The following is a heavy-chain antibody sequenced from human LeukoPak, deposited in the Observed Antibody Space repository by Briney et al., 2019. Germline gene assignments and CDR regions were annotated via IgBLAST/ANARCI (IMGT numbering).Heavy chain of an antibody. J-gene: IGHJ4*02. D-gene: IGHD6-19*01. CDR1: GFTFSSYE. CDR3: ARDEGQWLVPDY. V-gene: IGHV3-48*03. CDR2: ISSSGSTI. Sequence: PGGSLRLSCAASGFTFSSYEMNWVRQAPGKGLGWVSYISSSGSTIYYADSVKGRFTISRDNAKNSPYLQMNSLRAEDTAVYYCARDEGQWLVPDYWGQGTLVTVSS.